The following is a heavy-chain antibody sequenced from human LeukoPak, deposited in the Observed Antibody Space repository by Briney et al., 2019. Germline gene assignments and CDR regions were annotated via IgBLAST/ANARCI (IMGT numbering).Heavy chain of an antibody. CDR1: GFTFSNFW. J-gene: IGHJ4*02. V-gene: IGHV3-74*01. Sequence: GGSLRLSCAASGFTFSNFWMHWVRQAPGKGLVWVALIYGDGSFTRYADSVKGRFTISRDNAKNTVYLQMNSLRVEDTAVYYCARNYNTNANLYLCQGSLVPVSS. D-gene: IGHD2-8*01. CDR2: IYGDGSFT. CDR3: ARNYNTNANLY.